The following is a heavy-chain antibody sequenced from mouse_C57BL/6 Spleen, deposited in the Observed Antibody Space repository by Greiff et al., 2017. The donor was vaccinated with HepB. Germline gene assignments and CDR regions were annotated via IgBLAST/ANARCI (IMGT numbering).Heavy chain of an antibody. CDR2: INPNNGGT. D-gene: IGHD1-1*01. J-gene: IGHJ3*01. Sequence: VQLKESGPELVKPGASVKIPCKASGYTFTDYNMDWVKQSHGKSLEWIGDINPNNGGTIYNQKFKGKATLTVDKSSSTAYMELRSLTSEDTAVYYCAREEVYYYGSSAAWFAYWGQGTLVTVSA. V-gene: IGHV1-18*01. CDR1: GYTFTDYN. CDR3: AREEVYYYGSSAAWFAY.